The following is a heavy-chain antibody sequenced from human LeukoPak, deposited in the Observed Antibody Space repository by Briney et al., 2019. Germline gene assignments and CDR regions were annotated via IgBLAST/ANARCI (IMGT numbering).Heavy chain of an antibody. CDR2: ISATSSGT. CDR1: GFSFDMFR. CDR3: AKSILSAYGYYFDS. V-gene: IGHV3-23*01. D-gene: IGHD5-18*01. J-gene: IGHJ4*02. Sequence: GGSLRLSCAASGFSFDMFRMTWVRRAPGKGLEWVSTISATSSGTFYADSVKGRFSISRDNSKNTMFLQINSLSAEDTALYYCAKSILSAYGYYFDSWGQGTLLSVSS.